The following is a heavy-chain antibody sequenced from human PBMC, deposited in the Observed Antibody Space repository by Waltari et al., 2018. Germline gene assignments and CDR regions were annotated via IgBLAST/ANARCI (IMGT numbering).Heavy chain of an antibody. V-gene: IGHV4-38-2*01. CDR2: IYHTGSS. D-gene: IGHD6-25*01. CDR3: AEEGNTTAGLFDS. Sequence: YWAWSRQSPCGGLEWTATIYHTGSSHYNSSLKSRVSISTDMSTKQFFLTLTHLTAADTAVYYCAEEGNTTAGLFDSWGQGTLVTVSS. J-gene: IGHJ4*02. CDR1: Y.